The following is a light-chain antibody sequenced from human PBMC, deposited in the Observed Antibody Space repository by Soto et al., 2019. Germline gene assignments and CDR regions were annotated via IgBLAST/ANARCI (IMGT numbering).Light chain of an antibody. V-gene: IGKV1-5*01. J-gene: IGKJ1*01. CDR1: QSISSW. CDR2: DAS. Sequence: DILMTQSPSTLSASVGDRITITCRASQSISSWLAWYQQKPGKAPKLLIYDASSLESGVPSRFSGSGSGTEFTLTISSLQPYDFATYYCQHYNSYSPTFGQGTKVEIK. CDR3: QHYNSYSPT.